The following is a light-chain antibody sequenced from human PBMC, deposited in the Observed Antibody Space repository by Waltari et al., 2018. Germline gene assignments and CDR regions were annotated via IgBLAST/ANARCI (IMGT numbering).Light chain of an antibody. Sequence: WYQLRPGKAPKLLIFYVSNRPSGVANRFSGSKSGNTASLTISGLQAEDEAAYYCGSYTGSTTWVFGGGTKLTVL. V-gene: IGLV2-14*04. J-gene: IGLJ3*02. CDR3: GSYTGSTTWV. CDR2: YVS.